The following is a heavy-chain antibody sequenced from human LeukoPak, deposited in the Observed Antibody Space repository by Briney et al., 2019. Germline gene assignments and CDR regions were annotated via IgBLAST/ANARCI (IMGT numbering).Heavy chain of an antibody. D-gene: IGHD5-24*01. Sequence: SETLSLTCTVSGGSISSYYWSWIRQPPGKGLEWIGYIYYSGSTNYNPSLKSRVTISVDTSKNQFSLKLSSVTAADTAVYYCARGGVEMATNSFDYWGQGTLVTVSS. J-gene: IGHJ4*02. CDR3: ARGGVEMATNSFDY. CDR2: IYYSGST. CDR1: GGSISSYY. V-gene: IGHV4-59*08.